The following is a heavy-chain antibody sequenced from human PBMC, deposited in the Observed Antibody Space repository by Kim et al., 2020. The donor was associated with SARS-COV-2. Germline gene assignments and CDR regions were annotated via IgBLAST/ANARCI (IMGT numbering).Heavy chain of an antibody. D-gene: IGHD5-18*01. V-gene: IGHV4-59*01. CDR2: IYYSGST. CDR1: GGSISSYY. Sequence: SETLSLTCTVSGGSISSYYWSWIRQPPGKGLEWIGYIYYSGSTHYNPSLKSRVTISVDTSKNQFSLKLSSVTAADTAVYYCARGADTAMVTFPSVVWGQGTTVTVSS. CDR3: ARGADTAMVTFPSVV. J-gene: IGHJ6*02.